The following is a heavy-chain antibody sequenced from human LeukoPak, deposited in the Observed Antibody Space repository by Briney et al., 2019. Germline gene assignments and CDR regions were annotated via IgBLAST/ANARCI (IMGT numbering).Heavy chain of an antibody. J-gene: IGHJ4*02. V-gene: IGHV4-34*01. CDR3: ARGGGSTPYYFDY. CDR1: GGSLSGYY. D-gene: IGHD2-2*01. CDR2: INHSGST. Sequence: SETLSLTCAVYGGSLSGYYWSWIRQPPGKGLEWIGEINHSGSTNYNPSLKSRVTISVDTSKNQFSLKLSSVTAADTAVYYCARGGGSTPYYFDYWGQGTLVTVSS.